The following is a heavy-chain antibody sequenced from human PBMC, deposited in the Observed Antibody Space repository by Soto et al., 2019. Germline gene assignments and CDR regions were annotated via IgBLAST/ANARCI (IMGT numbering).Heavy chain of an antibody. CDR3: ARDDHLGNGSDY. Sequence: QVQLVESGGGVVQPGRSLRLSCAASGFTFSSYGMHWVRQAPGKGLEWVAVIWYDGSNKYYADSVKGRFTISRDNSKNTLYLQMNSLRAEDTAVYYCARDDHLGNGSDYWGQGTLVTVSS. J-gene: IGHJ4*02. CDR1: GFTFSSYG. V-gene: IGHV3-33*01. D-gene: IGHD1-26*01. CDR2: IWYDGSNK.